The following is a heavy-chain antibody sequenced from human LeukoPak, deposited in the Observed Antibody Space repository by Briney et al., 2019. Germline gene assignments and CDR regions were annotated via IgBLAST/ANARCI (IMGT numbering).Heavy chain of an antibody. CDR1: GGSISSYY. V-gene: IGHV4-59*08. CDR3: ARANPLYYYDSSGYSLGAFDI. CDR2: IYYSGST. D-gene: IGHD3-22*01. J-gene: IGHJ3*02. Sequence: PETLSLTCTVSGGSISSYYWSWIRQPPGKGLEWIGYIYYSGSTNYNPSLKSRVTISVDTSKNQFSLKLSSVTAADTAVYYCARANPLYYYDSSGYSLGAFDIWGQGTMVTVSS.